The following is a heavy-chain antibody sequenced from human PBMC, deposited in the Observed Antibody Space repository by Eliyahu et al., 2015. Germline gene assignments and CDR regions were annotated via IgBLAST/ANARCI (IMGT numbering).Heavy chain of an antibody. J-gene: IGHJ4*02. D-gene: IGHD6-13*01. Sequence: QVQLVESGGGVGQPGRSLXLSCXASGFTFSTYGMHWVRQAPGKGLEWVAVISSDGSNKYYADAVKGRFTISRDNSKNTLYLQMNSLRAEDTAVYYCASGVNSWYSTRIGHWGQGTLVTVSS. CDR1: GFTFSTYG. V-gene: IGHV3-30*03. CDR2: ISSDGSNK. CDR3: ASGVNSWYSTRIGH.